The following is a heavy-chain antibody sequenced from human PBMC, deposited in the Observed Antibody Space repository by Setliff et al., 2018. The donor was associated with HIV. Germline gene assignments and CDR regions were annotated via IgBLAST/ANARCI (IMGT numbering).Heavy chain of an antibody. CDR1: GYTFTTYG. CDR3: ARDYLHVFDI. J-gene: IGHJ3*02. V-gene: IGHV1-2*02. CDR2: INSAGGGT. Sequence: ASVKVSCKASGYTFTTYGITWVRQAPGQGLEWMGWINSAGGGTNYAQNFQGRVTVTRDTSINTAYVELNSLKSDDTAVYYCARDYLHVFDIWGQGTMVTVSS.